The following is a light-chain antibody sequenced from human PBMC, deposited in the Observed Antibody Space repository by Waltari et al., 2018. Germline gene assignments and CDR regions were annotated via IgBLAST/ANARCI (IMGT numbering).Light chain of an antibody. V-gene: IGKV1-39*01. CDR3: QQRYSTPPETT. Sequence: DIQMTQSPSSLSASVGDRVTITCRASQSISSYLNWYQQKPGKAPKLLIYAASSLQSGVPSRFSGSGSGTDCTLTNSSLQPEDFATYYCQQRYSTPPETTFGQGTKVEIK. J-gene: IGKJ1*01. CDR1: QSISSY. CDR2: AAS.